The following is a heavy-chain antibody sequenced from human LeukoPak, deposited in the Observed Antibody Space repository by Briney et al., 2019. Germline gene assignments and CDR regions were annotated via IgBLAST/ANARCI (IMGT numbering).Heavy chain of an antibody. D-gene: IGHD2-21*01. J-gene: IGHJ4*02. V-gene: IGHV3-21*01. CDR1: GFTFSSYS. Sequence: GGSLRLSCAASGFTFSSYSMIWVRQAPGKGLEWVSSISSSSSYIYYADSVKGRFTISRDNAKNSLYLQMNSLRAEDTAVYYCARYRYCGGDCYSGSFDYWGRGTLVTVSS. CDR3: ARYRYCGGDCYSGSFDY. CDR2: ISSSSSYI.